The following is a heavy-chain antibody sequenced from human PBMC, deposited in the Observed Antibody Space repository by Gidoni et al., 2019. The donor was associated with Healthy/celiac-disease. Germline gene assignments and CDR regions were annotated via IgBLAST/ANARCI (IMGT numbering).Heavy chain of an antibody. Sequence: QLQLQESGPGLVKPSETLSLTCTVSGGSISSSSYYWGWIRQPPGKGLEWIGSIYYSGSTYYNPSLKSRVTISVDTSKNQFSLKLSSVTAADTAVYYCARRSKYTDFDYWGQGTLVTVSS. CDR2: IYYSGST. D-gene: IGHD2-2*02. V-gene: IGHV4-39*01. J-gene: IGHJ4*02. CDR1: GGSISSSSYY. CDR3: ARRSKYTDFDY.